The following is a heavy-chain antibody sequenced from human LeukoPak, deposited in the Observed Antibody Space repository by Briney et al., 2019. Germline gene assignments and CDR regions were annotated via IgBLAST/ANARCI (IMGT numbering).Heavy chain of an antibody. CDR1: NGSVSSGSYY. Sequence: SETLSLTCTVSNGSVSSGSYYWSWIRQPPGKGLEWIGYIYYSGSTNYNPSLKSRVTISGDTSKNQFSLKLSSVTAADTAVYYCGSSFTVGATLFGYFDYWGQGTLVTVSS. CDR2: IYYSGST. CDR3: GSSFTVGATLFGYFDY. J-gene: IGHJ4*02. V-gene: IGHV4-61*01. D-gene: IGHD1-26*01.